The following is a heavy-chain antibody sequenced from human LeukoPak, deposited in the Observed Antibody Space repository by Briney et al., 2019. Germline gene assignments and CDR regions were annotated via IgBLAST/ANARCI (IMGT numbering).Heavy chain of an antibody. CDR1: GGSISSSSYS. Sequence: PSETLSLTCTVSGGSISSSSYSWGWIRQPPGKGLEWIGSTHHSGSTYYNPSLRSRVTISVDTSKNQFSLKLSSVTAADTAVYYCARPSPDCSSTSCSPVWGQGTLVTVSS. V-gene: IGHV4-39*07. D-gene: IGHD2-2*01. CDR2: THHSGST. CDR3: ARPSPDCSSTSCSPV. J-gene: IGHJ4*02.